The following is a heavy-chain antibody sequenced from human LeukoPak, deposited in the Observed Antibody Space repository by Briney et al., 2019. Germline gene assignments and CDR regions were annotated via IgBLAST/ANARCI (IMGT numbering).Heavy chain of an antibody. CDR3: ASDQVSGVFDY. CDR1: GFTFSSYE. D-gene: IGHD5/OR15-5a*01. J-gene: IGHJ4*02. Sequence: PGGSLRLSCAASGFTFSSYEMNWVRQAPGKGLEWVSYISSTSGSTIYYADSVKGRFTISRDNAKNSVYLQMNSLRVEDTAVYFCASDQVSGVFDYWGQGARVTVS. CDR2: ISSTSGSTI. V-gene: IGHV3-48*03.